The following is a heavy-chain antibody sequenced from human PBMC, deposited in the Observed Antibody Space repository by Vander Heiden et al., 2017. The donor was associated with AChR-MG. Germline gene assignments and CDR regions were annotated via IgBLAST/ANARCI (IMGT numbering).Heavy chain of an antibody. V-gene: IGHV3-33*01. Sequence: QEQLVESGGGVVQPGRSLRLSCAASGFTVSSYAMHWVRQAPGKGLEWVAAMWYDGSNKNYADSVKGRFTISRDNSNNTLYLQMNSLRAEDTAVYYCARDGSSGWYHYGMDVWGQGTTVTVS. D-gene: IGHD6-19*01. CDR2: MWYDGSNK. CDR1: GFTVSSYA. CDR3: ARDGSSGWYHYGMDV. J-gene: IGHJ6*02.